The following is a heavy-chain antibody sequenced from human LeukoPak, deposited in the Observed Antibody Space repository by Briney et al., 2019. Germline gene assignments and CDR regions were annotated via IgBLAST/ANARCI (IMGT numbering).Heavy chain of an antibody. CDR3: ARDWSGYSYGPFDY. Sequence: SVKVSCKASGGTFSSYAISWVRQAPGQGLEWMGGIIPIFGTAYYAQKFQGRVTITADESTSAAYMELSSLRSEDTAVYYCARDWSGYSYGPFDYWGQGTLVTVSS. D-gene: IGHD5-18*01. J-gene: IGHJ4*02. CDR2: IIPIFGTA. V-gene: IGHV1-69*13. CDR1: GGTFSSYA.